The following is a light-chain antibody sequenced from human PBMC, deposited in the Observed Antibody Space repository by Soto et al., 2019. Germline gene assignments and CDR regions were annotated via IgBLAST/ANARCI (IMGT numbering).Light chain of an antibody. Sequence: DTVVTQSPDSLAVSLGERATINCKSSRSVLFNGNNKNYLGWYQQKAGQSPKLLIYWASVRESGVPDRFSGSGSGTNFTLTISSLQPEDVAVYYCQQYFESWSFGQGTKVEIK. J-gene: IGKJ1*01. V-gene: IGKV4-1*01. CDR3: QQYFESWS. CDR1: RSVLFNGNNKNY. CDR2: WAS.